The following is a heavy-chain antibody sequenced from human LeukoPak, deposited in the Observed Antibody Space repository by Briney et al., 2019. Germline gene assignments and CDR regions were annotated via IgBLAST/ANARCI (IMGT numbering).Heavy chain of an antibody. V-gene: IGHV1-18*01. CDR3: ARGAYDFWSAYYSSGYFDY. J-gene: IGHJ4*02. CDR1: GYPFMNYG. CDR2: ISAYNGNT. D-gene: IGHD3-3*01. Sequence: GASVKVSCKASGYPFMNYGMNWVRQAPGQGLEWMGWISAYNGNTNYEQKLQGRATLTTDTSTNTAYMELRGLRFDDTAVYYCARGAYDFWSAYYSSGYFDYWGQGTLVTVSS.